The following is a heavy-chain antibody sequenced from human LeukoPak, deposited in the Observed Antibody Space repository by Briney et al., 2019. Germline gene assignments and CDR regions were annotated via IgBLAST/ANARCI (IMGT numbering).Heavy chain of an antibody. CDR1: GFISSSYV. D-gene: IGHD3-3*01. V-gene: IGHV3-30*18. J-gene: IGHJ4*02. Sequence: GGSLRLSCAASGFISSSYVMHWVRQAPGKGLEWVAVISYDGSNKYYADSVKGRFTISRDNSKNTLYLQMNSLRAEDTAVYYCAKDAYDFWSGYPRYYFDYWGQGTLVTVSS. CDR2: ISYDGSNK. CDR3: AKDAYDFWSGYPRYYFDY.